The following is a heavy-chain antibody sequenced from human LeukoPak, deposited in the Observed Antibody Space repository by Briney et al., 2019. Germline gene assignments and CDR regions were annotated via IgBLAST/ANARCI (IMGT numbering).Heavy chain of an antibody. CDR1: GFTFSSYA. CDR3: ARGIAAAGMAR. D-gene: IGHD6-13*01. V-gene: IGHV3-64*01. CDR2: ISSNGGST. Sequence: PGGSLRLSCAASGFTFSSYAMHWVRQAPGKGLEYVSAISSNGGSTYYANSVKGRFTISRDNSKNTLYLQMGSLRAEDMAVYYCARGIAAAGMARWGQGTLVTVSS. J-gene: IGHJ4*02.